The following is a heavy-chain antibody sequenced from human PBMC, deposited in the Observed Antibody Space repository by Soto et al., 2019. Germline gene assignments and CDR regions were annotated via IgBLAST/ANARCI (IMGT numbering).Heavy chain of an antibody. CDR1: GFTFSSYA. Sequence: EVQLLESGGGLVQPGGSLRLSCAASGFTFSSYAMRWVRQAPVKGLEWVSASSGSGGSTYYADSVKGRFTISRDNSKNTLYLQMNSLRAEDTAVYYGARRGSGSYYDYWGQGTLVTVSS. D-gene: IGHD1-26*01. CDR2: SSGSGGST. J-gene: IGHJ4*02. CDR3: ARRGSGSYYDY. V-gene: IGHV3-23*01.